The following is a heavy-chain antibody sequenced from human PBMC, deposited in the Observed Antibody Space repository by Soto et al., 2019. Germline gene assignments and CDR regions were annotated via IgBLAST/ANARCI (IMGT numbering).Heavy chain of an antibody. CDR3: ARTYCSSTSCNDAFDI. Sequence: ASVKVSCKASGYTFTSYGISWVRQAPGQGLEWMGWISAYNGNTNYAQKLQCRVTMTTDTSTSTAYMELRSLRSDDTAVYYWARTYCSSTSCNDAFDIWGQGTMVTVSS. D-gene: IGHD2-2*01. CDR2: ISAYNGNT. V-gene: IGHV1-18*01. CDR1: GYTFTSYG. J-gene: IGHJ3*02.